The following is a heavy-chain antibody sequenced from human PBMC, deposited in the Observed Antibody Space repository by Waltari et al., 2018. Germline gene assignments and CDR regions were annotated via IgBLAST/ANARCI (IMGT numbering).Heavy chain of an antibody. J-gene: IGHJ4*02. CDR3: ATLAGIAKNYDY. CDR2: IRNKHNSYTA. Sequence: EVQLVESGGCSVQPGGSLRLSWAASGFPFSATYMDWCRQAPGKGLEWVGRIRNKHNSYTAEYAAPVKGRFSISRDDSKNSLYLQMNSLKTEDTAVYYCATLAGIAKNYDYWGQGTLVTVSS. D-gene: IGHD2-21*01. V-gene: IGHV3-72*01. CDR1: GFPFSATY.